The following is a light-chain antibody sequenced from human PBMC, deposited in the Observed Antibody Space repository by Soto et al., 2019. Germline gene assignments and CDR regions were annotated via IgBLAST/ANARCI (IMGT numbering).Light chain of an antibody. CDR3: QERSNWPPEFT. V-gene: IGKV3-11*01. Sequence: EIVLTQSRATLSLSLGERASLSCRASQSVSSHLTWYQQKPGQAPRLLIYDASNRATGIPDRFSGSGSGTDFSFTISSLEPEDFAVYYCQERSNWPPEFTFGPGTKVDIK. J-gene: IGKJ3*01. CDR1: QSVSSH. CDR2: DAS.